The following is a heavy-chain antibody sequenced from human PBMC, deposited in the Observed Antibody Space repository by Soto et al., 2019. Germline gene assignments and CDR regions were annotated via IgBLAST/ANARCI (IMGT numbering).Heavy chain of an antibody. J-gene: IGHJ4*02. CDR1: GYTFTSYG. CDR3: ASGIHIAAAGDFDY. CDR2: ISAYNGNT. Sequence: GASVKVSCKASGYTFTSYGISWVRQAPGQGLEWMGWISAYNGNTNYAQKLQGRVTMTTDTSTSTAYMELRSLRSDDTAVYYCASGIHIAAAGDFDYWGQGTLVTVSS. V-gene: IGHV1-18*01. D-gene: IGHD6-13*01.